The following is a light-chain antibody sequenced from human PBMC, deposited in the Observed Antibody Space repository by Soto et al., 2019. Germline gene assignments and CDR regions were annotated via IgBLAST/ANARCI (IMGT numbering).Light chain of an antibody. V-gene: IGKV3-20*01. J-gene: IGKJ1*01. CDR3: QQYGSSPWT. CDR1: QSVSSNY. Sequence: EIVLTQSPGTLSLSPGERVTLSCRASQSVSSNYLAWYQQKPGQAPRLLIYDASSRATGIPDRFSGSGSGTDFILTNGRLDPEDFAVYYCQQYGSSPWTFGQGTKVEIK. CDR2: DAS.